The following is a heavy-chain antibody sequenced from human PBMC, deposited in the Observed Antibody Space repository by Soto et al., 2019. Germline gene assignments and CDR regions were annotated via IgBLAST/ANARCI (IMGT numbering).Heavy chain of an antibody. Sequence: GGSLRLSCAASGFTFSNAWMSWVRQAPGKGLEWVGRIKSKTDGGTTDYAAPVKGRFTISRDDSKNTLYLQMNSLKTEDTAVYYCTTNTIFGVVILGYYYMDVWGKGTTVTVSS. D-gene: IGHD3-3*01. CDR2: IKSKTDGGTT. CDR1: GFTFSNAW. J-gene: IGHJ6*03. V-gene: IGHV3-15*01. CDR3: TTNTIFGVVILGYYYMDV.